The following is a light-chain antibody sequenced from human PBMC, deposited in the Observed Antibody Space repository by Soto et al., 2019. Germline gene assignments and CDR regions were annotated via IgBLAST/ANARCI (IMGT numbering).Light chain of an antibody. J-gene: IGKJ4*01. CDR2: VAS. V-gene: IGKV3-15*01. CDR1: QSVSSN. CDR3: PQYNVWPLT. Sequence: EIVMTQSPATLSVSPGERATLSCRASQSVSSNLAWYQQKPGQTPKLLIYVASTRATGIPARFSGSGSGTELTLTITSLQSEDFAVYYCPQYNVWPLTFGGGTKVEFK.